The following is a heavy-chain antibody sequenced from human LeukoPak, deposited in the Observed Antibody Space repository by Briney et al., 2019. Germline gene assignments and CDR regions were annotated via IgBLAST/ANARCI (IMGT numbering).Heavy chain of an antibody. Sequence: SETLSLTCTVSVGSISSYYWSWIRQPPGKGLEWIGYIYYNGNTNYNPSLKSRVTISVDTSKNQFSLKLSSVTAADTAVYYCATSRRYSSSWYLTWFDPWGQGTLVTVSS. CDR1: VGSISSYY. CDR3: ATSRRYSSSWYLTWFDP. CDR2: IYYNGNT. V-gene: IGHV4-59*08. D-gene: IGHD6-13*01. J-gene: IGHJ5*02.